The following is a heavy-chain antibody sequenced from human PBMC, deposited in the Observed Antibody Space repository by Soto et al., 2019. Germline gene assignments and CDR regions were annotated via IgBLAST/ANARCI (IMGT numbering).Heavy chain of an antibody. CDR1: GGSISSSSYY. V-gene: IGHV4-39*01. D-gene: IGHD6-19*01. J-gene: IGHJ4*02. CDR3: ARHRKGHSGWYL. CDR2: IYYSGST. Sequence: PSETLSLTCTVSGGSISSSSYYWGWIRQPPGKGLEWIGSIYYSGSTYYNPSLKSRVTISVDTSKNQFSLKLSSVTAADTAVYYCARHRKGHSGWYLWGQGTLVTVSS.